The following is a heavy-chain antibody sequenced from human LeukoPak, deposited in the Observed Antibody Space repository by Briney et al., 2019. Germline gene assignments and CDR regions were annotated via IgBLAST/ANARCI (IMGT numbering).Heavy chain of an antibody. Sequence: SESPSLTCTVSGGSMSSGDYYWSWIREPRGKGLEWIAYMYDSGSIYYNLAGKRRVTRSADTSKNQLSLKLRSVTAADTAVYYCARPYYYDSRIDPWGQGSLVTVSS. J-gene: IGHJ5*02. CDR1: GGSMSSGDYY. CDR2: MYDSGSI. CDR3: ARPYYYDSRIDP. D-gene: IGHD3-22*01. V-gene: IGHV4-30-4*08.